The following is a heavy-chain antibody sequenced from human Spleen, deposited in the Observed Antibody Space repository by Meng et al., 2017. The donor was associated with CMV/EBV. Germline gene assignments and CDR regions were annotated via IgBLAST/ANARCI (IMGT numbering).Heavy chain of an antibody. V-gene: IGHV4-30-4*01. J-gene: IGHJ2*01. CDR1: SCSISSSNYY. Sequence: GHLPKSGPGLVNPSQTLSLTCTAFSCSISSSNYYWSWSRQPPGKGLEWSGHIYNSGSTYYNPSLKSRITISVDTSKNQFSLKLSSVTAADTAVYYCARGQKGYFDLWGRGALVTVSS. CDR2: IYNSGST. CDR3: ARGQKGYFDL.